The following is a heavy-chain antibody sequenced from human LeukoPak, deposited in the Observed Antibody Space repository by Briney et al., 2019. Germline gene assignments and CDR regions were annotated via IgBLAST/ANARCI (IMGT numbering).Heavy chain of an antibody. J-gene: IGHJ4*02. Sequence: GGSLRLSCAASGFTFSSYAMSWVRQAPGKGLEWVSAISGSGGSTYYADSVKGRFTISRDNSKNTLYLQMNSLRAEDTAVYYCAKDQEDMVRGVIYFDYWGQGTLVTVSS. CDR1: GFTFSSYA. D-gene: IGHD3-10*01. V-gene: IGHV3-23*01. CDR3: AKDQEDMVRGVIYFDY. CDR2: ISGSGGST.